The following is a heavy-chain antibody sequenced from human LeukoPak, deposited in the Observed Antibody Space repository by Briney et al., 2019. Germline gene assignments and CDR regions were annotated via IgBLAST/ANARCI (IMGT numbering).Heavy chain of an antibody. D-gene: IGHD3-22*01. J-gene: IGHJ4*02. Sequence: PSETLSLTCTVSGGSIRSSSYYWGGIRQPPGKGLEWIGSIYYSGSTYYNPSLKSRVTISVDTSKNQVSLRLSSAAAADTAVYYCASGHYDSSGYYYPFDYWGQGTLVTVSS. V-gene: IGHV4-39*01. CDR2: IYYSGST. CDR3: ASGHYDSSGYYYPFDY. CDR1: GGSIRSSSYY.